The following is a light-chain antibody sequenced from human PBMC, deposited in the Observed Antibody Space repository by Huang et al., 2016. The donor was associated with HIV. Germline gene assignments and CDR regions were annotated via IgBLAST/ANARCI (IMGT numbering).Light chain of an antibody. CDR1: QSITTY. CDR3: QQSYNLPYT. J-gene: IGKJ2*01. Sequence: DIQMTQSPPSLSASLGDRVTITCRASQSITTYLNWYRHKPGEAPELLIHATSTLQKGVPSRFSGGGSGTEFTLTITNLQPEDVASYYCQQSYNLPYTCGRGTKVDIK. CDR2: ATS. V-gene: IGKV1-39*01.